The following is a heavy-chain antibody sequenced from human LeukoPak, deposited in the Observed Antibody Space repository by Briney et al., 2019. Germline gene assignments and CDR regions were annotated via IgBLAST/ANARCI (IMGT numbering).Heavy chain of an antibody. CDR1: GFTFSTKW. V-gene: IGHV3-30*02. D-gene: IGHD3-22*01. CDR2: IRYDGSNK. CDR3: AKTGYYDSSGYFRHYYYYYMDV. J-gene: IGHJ6*03. Sequence: GGSLRLSCEASGFTFSTKWMSWVRQAPGKGLEWVAFIRYDGSNKYYADSVKGRFTISRDNSKNTLCLQMNSLRAEDTAVYYCAKTGYYDSSGYFRHYYYYYMDVWGKGTTVTVSS.